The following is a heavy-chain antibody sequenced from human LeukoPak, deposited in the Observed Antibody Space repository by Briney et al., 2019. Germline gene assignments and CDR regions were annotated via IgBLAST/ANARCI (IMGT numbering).Heavy chain of an antibody. D-gene: IGHD3-3*01. CDR3: ARDAPYYDIWSGYYANYYYYYMDV. CDR2: ISSSSSTI. J-gene: IGHJ6*03. CDR1: GFTFSSYS. Sequence: GGSLRLSCAGSGFTFSSYSMNWVRQAPGKGLEWVSYISSSSSTIYYADSVKGRFTISRDNAKNSLYLQMNSLRAEDTAVYYCARDAPYYDIWSGYYANYYYYYMDVWGKGTTVTVSS. V-gene: IGHV3-48*01.